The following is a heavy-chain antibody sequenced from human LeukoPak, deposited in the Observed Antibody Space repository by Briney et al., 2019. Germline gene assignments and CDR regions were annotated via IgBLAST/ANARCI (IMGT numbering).Heavy chain of an antibody. Sequence: ASVKVSCTASGYKFTSYGISWVRQAPGQGLEWMGWISTYNGNTNYAQKIQGRVTMTTDTSTSTAYLELESLRSDDTAVYYCARGRTMVREVPSPCFDPWGQGTLVTVSS. J-gene: IGHJ5*02. D-gene: IGHD3-10*01. CDR1: GYKFTSYG. V-gene: IGHV1-18*01. CDR2: ISTYNGNT. CDR3: ARGRTMVREVPSPCFDP.